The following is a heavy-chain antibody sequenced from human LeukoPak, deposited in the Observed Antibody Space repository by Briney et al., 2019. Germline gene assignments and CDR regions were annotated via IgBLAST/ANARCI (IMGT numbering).Heavy chain of an antibody. CDR2: IYYSGST. D-gene: IGHD5-24*01. CDR3: AREVSARDGSLGRPFDY. CDR1: GGSISSSSYH. J-gene: IGHJ4*02. Sequence: PSETLSLTCTVSGGSISSSSYHWGWIRQPPGKGLEWIGSIYYSGSTYYNPSLKSRVTMSVDTSKNQFSLKLSSVTAADTAVYYCAREVSARDGSLGRPFDYWGQGTLVTVSS. V-gene: IGHV4-39*07.